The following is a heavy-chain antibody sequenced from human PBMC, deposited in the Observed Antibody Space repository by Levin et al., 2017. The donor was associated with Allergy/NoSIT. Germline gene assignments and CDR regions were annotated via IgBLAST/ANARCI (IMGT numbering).Heavy chain of an antibody. J-gene: IGHJ4*02. Sequence: GSLRLSCAVYGGSFSGYYWSWIRQPPGKGLEWIGEINHSGSTNYNPSLKSRVTISVDTSKNQFSLKLSSVTAADTAVYYCARSTMVRAKYYFDYWGQGTLVTVSS. CDR1: GGSFSGYY. CDR2: INHSGST. CDR3: ARSTMVRAKYYFDY. D-gene: IGHD3-10*01. V-gene: IGHV4-34*01.